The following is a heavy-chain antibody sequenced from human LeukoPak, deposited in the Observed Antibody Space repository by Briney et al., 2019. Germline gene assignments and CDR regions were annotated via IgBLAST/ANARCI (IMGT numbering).Heavy chain of an antibody. CDR2: IIPIFGTA. CDR1: GGTFSSYA. CDR3: ATSSDPRLLCL. V-gene: IGHV1-69*05. Sequence: SVKVSCKASGGTFSSYAISWVRQAPGQGLKWMGRIIPIFGTANYAQKFQGRVTITTDESTSTAYMELSSLRSEDTAVYYCATSSDPRLLCLWGQGTLVTVSS. D-gene: IGHD3-10*02. J-gene: IGHJ4*02.